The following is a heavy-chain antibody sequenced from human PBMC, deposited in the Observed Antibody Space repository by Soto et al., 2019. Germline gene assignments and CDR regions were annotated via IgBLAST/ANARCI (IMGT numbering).Heavy chain of an antibody. CDR2: KSYVVSNK. J-gene: IGHJ5*02. Sequence: GGSLRLFCAASGFTFRSYGMHGVRQARGKGRGWIGVKSYVVSNKYYAAHVQGRFAISRDNTKNTLYLQMKSLRAEDTAVYYCAKGKSIAARPTRYIFSSGQRALFSVSS. CDR3: AKGKSIAARPTRYIFS. CDR1: GFTFRSYG. D-gene: IGHD6-6*01. V-gene: IGHV3-30*18.